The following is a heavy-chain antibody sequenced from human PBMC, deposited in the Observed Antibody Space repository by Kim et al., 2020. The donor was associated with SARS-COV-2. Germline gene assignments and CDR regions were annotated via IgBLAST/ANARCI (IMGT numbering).Heavy chain of an antibody. CDR1: GFSLSTSGMS. CDR2: IDYIDDK. V-gene: IGHV2-70*11. CDR3: ARTPGDSGGLAFHI. J-gene: IGHJ3*02. Sequence: SGPTLVNPTQTLTLTCTFSGFSLSTSGMSINWIRQPPGKALEWLARIDYIDDKYYSPSLKTRLTISKDTSKNQVVLTMTNMHPVDTATYYCARTPGDSGGLAFHIWGLGTIVTVSS. D-gene: IGHD3-10*01.